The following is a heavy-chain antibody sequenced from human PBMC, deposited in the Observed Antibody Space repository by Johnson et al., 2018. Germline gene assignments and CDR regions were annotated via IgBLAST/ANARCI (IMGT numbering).Heavy chain of an antibody. CDR1: GFTFSSYW. J-gene: IGHJ1*01. V-gene: IGHV3-7*01. CDR3: ARSDYGDYEYFQH. D-gene: IGHD4-17*01. CDR2: IKQEGSEK. Sequence: VQLVQSGGGLVQXGGSXRLXCAASGFTFSSYWMSWVRQAPGKGLEWVANIKQEGSEKYYVDSVKGRFTISSDNAKNSLYLQMNSLRAEDTAVYYSARSDYGDYEYFQHWGQDTLVTVSS.